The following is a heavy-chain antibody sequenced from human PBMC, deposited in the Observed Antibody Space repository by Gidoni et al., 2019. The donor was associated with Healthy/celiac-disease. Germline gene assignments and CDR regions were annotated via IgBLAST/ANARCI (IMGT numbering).Heavy chain of an antibody. CDR1: GFTFDDYA. V-gene: IGHV3-9*01. CDR2: ISWNSGSI. J-gene: IGHJ5*02. D-gene: IGHD6-19*01. CDR3: AKAAVAGSSGWFDP. Sequence: EVLLVESGGGWVQPGRSLRLSCAASGFTFDDYAMHWVRQAPGKGLEWVSGISWNSGSIGYADSVKGRFTISRDNAKNSLYLQMNSLRAEDTALYYCAKAAVAGSSGWFDPWGQGTLVTVSS.